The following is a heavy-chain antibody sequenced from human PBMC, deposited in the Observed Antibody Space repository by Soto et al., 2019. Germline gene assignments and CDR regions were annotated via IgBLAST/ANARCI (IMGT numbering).Heavy chain of an antibody. D-gene: IGHD3-10*01. J-gene: IGHJ4*02. CDR2: IKPGGSDL. Sequence: GESLKISCKGVGYRLDAAWIGWVRQMPGKGLEWMGIIKPGGSDLRYSQSFRGQVTISADAAVNTAYHQWDRLKASDTAMYYCARQITYICDCWGQGTLVTVSS. CDR1: GYRLDAAW. V-gene: IGHV5-51*01. CDR3: ARQITYICDC.